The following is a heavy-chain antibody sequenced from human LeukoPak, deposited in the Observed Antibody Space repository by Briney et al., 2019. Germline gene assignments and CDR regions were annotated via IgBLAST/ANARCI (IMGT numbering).Heavy chain of an antibody. Sequence: PSETLSLTCTVSGGSISSYYWSWIRQPPGKGLEWIGYIYYSGSTNYNPSLKSRVTISVDTSKNQFSLKLSSVTAADTAVYYCARGDPLPRIIAARDNYYYMDVWGKGTTATVSS. CDR1: GGSISSYY. J-gene: IGHJ6*03. CDR2: IYYSGST. CDR3: ARGDPLPRIIAARDNYYYMDV. V-gene: IGHV4-59*01. D-gene: IGHD6-6*01.